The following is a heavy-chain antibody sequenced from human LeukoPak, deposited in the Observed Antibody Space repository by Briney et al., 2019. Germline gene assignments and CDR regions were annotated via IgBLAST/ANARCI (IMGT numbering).Heavy chain of an antibody. J-gene: IGHJ6*02. D-gene: IGHD2-15*01. Sequence: SETLSLTCTVSGGSISSYYWSWIRQPPGKGLEWIGYIYYSGSTNYNPSLKSRVTISVDTSKNQFSLKLSSVTAADTAVYYCARDRRLAGSGSTYGMDVWGQGTTVTVSS. CDR3: ARDRRLAGSGSTYGMDV. CDR2: IYYSGST. V-gene: IGHV4-59*12. CDR1: GGSISSYY.